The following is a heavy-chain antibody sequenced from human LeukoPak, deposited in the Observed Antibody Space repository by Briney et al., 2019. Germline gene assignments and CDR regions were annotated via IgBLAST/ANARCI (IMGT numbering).Heavy chain of an antibody. CDR1: GGSISSDTYF. J-gene: IGHJ4*02. V-gene: IGHV4-39*01. D-gene: IGHD3-16*01. CDR3: ASEAHRGGGFDS. Sequence: SETLSLTCTVSGGSISSDTYFWGWIRQPPGKGLEWIANIYFTGNTYYNPSLKSRATISVDTSKNQFSLTLTSVTAAATAVYYCASEAHRGGGFDSWGQGTQVTVSS. CDR2: IYFTGNT.